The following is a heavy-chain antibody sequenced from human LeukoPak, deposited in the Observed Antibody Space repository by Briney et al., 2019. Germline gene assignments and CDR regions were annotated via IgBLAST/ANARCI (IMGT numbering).Heavy chain of an antibody. CDR1: GFTFCDYA. J-gene: IGHJ4*02. D-gene: IGHD1-26*01. CDR2: IRSKAYGGTT. V-gene: IGHV3-49*04. Sequence: GRSLRLSCTASGFTFCDYAMSWVRQAPGKGVEWVGFIRSKAYGGTTEYAACVKGKFTISRDDSKSIAYPQMNSLKTEDTAVYYCTKYSGSYPYFDYWGQGTLVTVSS. CDR3: TKYSGSYPYFDY.